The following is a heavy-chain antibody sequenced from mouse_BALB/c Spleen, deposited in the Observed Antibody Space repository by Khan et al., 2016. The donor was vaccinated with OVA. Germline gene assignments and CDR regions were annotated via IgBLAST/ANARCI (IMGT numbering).Heavy chain of an antibody. Sequence: VQLKESGAELVKPGASVKLSCTVSGFNFKDTYIHWVNQRPEQGLEWIGRIAPANGETKFDPTLQGEVTITADTSTNASSLQLSSLTPEDTAVDYCVYPTYDPRNFDVWGAGTTVTVSS. CDR3: VYPTYDPRNFDV. CDR2: IAPANGET. CDR1: GFNFKDTY. D-gene: IGHD2-3*01. J-gene: IGHJ1*01. V-gene: IGHV14-3*02.